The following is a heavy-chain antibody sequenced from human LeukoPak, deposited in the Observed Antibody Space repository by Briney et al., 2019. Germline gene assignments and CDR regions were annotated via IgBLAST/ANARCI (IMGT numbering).Heavy chain of an antibody. D-gene: IGHD6-13*01. J-gene: IGHJ5*02. V-gene: IGHV3-66*04. CDR3: ARQIRYSSSWNWFDP. Sequence: PGGSLRLSCAASGFTVSSNYMSWVRQAPGKGLEWVSVIYSGGSTYYADSVKGRFTISRDNSKNTLYLQMNSLRAEDTAVYYCARQIRYSSSWNWFDPWGQGTLVTVSS. CDR1: GFTVSSNY. CDR2: IYSGGST.